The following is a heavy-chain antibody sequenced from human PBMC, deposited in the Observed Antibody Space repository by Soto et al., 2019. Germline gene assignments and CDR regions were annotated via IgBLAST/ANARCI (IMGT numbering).Heavy chain of an antibody. CDR1: GFTFDDYA. D-gene: IGHD1-26*01. V-gene: IGHV3-9*01. J-gene: IGHJ4*02. CDR3: EKDFTGGSAPFFDL. Sequence: GGSLRLSCAASGFTFDDYAMHWVREAPGKGLEWVSGISWNSGTIGYADSAKGRFTISRDNAKNSLFLQMNSLRAEDTALYYCEKDFTGGSAPFFDLGGQGTRVPFS. CDR2: ISWNSGTI.